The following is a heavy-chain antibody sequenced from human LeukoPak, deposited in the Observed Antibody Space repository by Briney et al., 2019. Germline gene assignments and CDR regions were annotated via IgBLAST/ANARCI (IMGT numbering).Heavy chain of an antibody. CDR1: GGSISSGVYY. Sequence: SETLSLTCTVSGGSISSGVYYWGWIRQPPGKGLEWIGSVYYSGSAYYSPSLKSRVTISVDTSKNQFSLRLSSVTAADTALYYCASSVGANRINAFDMCGQGTMVTVSS. CDR3: ASSVGANRINAFDM. V-gene: IGHV4-39*01. D-gene: IGHD1-26*01. CDR2: VYYSGSA. J-gene: IGHJ3*02.